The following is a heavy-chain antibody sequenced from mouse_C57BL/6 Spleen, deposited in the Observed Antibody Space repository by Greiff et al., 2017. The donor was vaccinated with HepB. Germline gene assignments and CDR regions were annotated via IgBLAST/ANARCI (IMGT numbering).Heavy chain of an antibody. CDR2: ISSGGDYI. V-gene: IGHV5-9-1*02. D-gene: IGHD2-4*01. CDR3: TRGPFYYDYAFDY. J-gene: IGHJ2*01. CDR1: GFTFSSYA. Sequence: EVKLVESGEGLVKPGGSLKLSCAASGFTFSSYAMSWVRQTPEKRLEWVAYISSGGDYIYYADTVKGRFTISRDNARNTLYLQMSSLKSEDTAMYYCTRGPFYYDYAFDYWGQGTTLTVSS.